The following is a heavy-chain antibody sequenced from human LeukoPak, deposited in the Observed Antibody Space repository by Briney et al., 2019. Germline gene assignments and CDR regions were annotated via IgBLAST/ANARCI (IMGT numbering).Heavy chain of an antibody. D-gene: IGHD1-26*01. Sequence: GGSLRLSCAASGFTVSSSYMSWVRQAPGKGLEWVSVIYSGGSTYYADSVKGRFTISRDNSKNTLYLQMNSLRAEDTAVYYCVRGQWELPDYWGQGTLVTVSS. CDR1: GFTVSSSY. V-gene: IGHV3-53*01. CDR3: VRGQWELPDY. CDR2: IYSGGST. J-gene: IGHJ4*02.